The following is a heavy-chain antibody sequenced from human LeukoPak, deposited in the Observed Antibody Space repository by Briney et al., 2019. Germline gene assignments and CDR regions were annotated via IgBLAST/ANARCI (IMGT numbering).Heavy chain of an antibody. CDR2: ISVSSSYI. CDR1: GFTFSTYS. CDR3: ARARQLERLGTYYYYAMDV. D-gene: IGHD1-1*01. Sequence: GGSLRLSCAASGFTFSTYSINWVRQAPGKGLEWVSSISVSSSYIYYADSVKGRFTISRDNAKNSLYLQMNSLRAEDTAVYYCARARQLERLGTYYYYAMDVWGQGTTVTVSS. J-gene: IGHJ6*02. V-gene: IGHV3-21*01.